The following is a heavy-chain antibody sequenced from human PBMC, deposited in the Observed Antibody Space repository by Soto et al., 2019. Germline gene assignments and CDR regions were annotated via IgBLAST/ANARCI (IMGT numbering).Heavy chain of an antibody. J-gene: IGHJ4*02. V-gene: IGHV1-2*02. Sequence: ASVKVSCKTSGYTFSDHYTHWVRQAPGRGLEWMGWINPNSGGTGYAEKFQGRVTTTRDTAISTAYMELNRLNSDDTAVYYCVRGGPVAGPTSSEGYHSFDFWGQGTLVTVSS. CDR2: INPNSGGT. CDR1: GYTFSDHY. CDR3: VRGGPVAGPTSSEGYHSFDF. D-gene: IGHD6-19*01.